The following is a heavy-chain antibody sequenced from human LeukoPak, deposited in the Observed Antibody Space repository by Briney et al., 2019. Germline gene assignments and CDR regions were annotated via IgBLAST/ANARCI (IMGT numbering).Heavy chain of an antibody. V-gene: IGHV1-2*02. CDR1: GYTFTGYY. J-gene: IGHJ4*02. D-gene: IGHD6-19*01. Sequence: WASVKVSCKASGYTFTGYYMHWVRQAPGQGLEWMGWINPNSGDTNYAQKLQGRVTMTTDTSTSTAYMELRSLRSDDTAVYYCARATVVAGNLDYWGQGTLVTVSS. CDR2: INPNSGDT. CDR3: ARATVVAGNLDY.